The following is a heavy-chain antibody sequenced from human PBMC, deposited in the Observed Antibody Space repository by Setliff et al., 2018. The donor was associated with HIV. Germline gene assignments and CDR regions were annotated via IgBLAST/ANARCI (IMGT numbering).Heavy chain of an antibody. J-gene: IGHJ4*02. CDR2: INPNSGGT. D-gene: IGHD4-17*01. V-gene: IGHV1-2*06. CDR1: GDTFTDYY. Sequence: GASVKVSCKASGDTFTDYYFHWLRQAPGQGLEWMGRINPNSGGTNYAQKFRGRVTMTRDTSISTVYMELSSLRSEDTAVYYCARGGDLDYWGQGTLVTVSS. CDR3: ARGGDLDY.